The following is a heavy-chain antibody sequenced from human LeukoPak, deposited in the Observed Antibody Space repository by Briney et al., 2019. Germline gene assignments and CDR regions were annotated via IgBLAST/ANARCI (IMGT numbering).Heavy chain of an antibody. CDR3: ARGRRMVRGVIMAY. CDR2: MNPNSGNT. CDR1: GYTFTSYD. J-gene: IGHJ4*02. D-gene: IGHD3-10*01. Sequence: GASVKVSCKASGYTFTSYDINWVRQATGQGLEWMGWMNPNSGNTGYAQKFQGRVTMTRNTSISTAYMELSSLRSEDTAVYYCARGRRMVRGVIMAYWGQGTLVTVSS. V-gene: IGHV1-8*01.